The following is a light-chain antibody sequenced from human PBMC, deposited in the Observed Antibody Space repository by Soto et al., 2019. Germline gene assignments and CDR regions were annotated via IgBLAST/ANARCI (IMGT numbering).Light chain of an antibody. J-gene: IGKJ2*01. CDR2: GAF. Sequence: DIQMTQSPSSLSASVGDRATITCRASQSISSYLSWYQQKPGKAPNLLISGAFTLHNGVPSRFSGSGSGTDFTLTINSLQPEDFATYYCQQSYSTPYTFGQGTKVEIK. CDR1: QSISSY. CDR3: QQSYSTPYT. V-gene: IGKV1-39*01.